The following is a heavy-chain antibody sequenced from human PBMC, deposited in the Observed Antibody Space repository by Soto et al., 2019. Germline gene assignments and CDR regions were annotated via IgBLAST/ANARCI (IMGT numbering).Heavy chain of an antibody. CDR2: INSDGSST. Sequence: EVQLVESGGGLVQPGGSLRLSCAASGFTFSNYWLHWVRQAPGKGLVWVSRINSDGSSTIYADSVKGRFTISRDNAKNTLYLQMNSLRAEDTAVYYCARGDLDDYSNYYYYYYMDVWGRGTTVTVSS. CDR3: ARGDLDDYSNYYYYYYMDV. J-gene: IGHJ6*03. CDR1: GFTFSNYW. D-gene: IGHD4-4*01. V-gene: IGHV3-74*01.